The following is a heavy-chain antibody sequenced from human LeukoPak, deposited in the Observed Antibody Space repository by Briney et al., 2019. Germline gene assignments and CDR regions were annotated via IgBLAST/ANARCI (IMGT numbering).Heavy chain of an antibody. Sequence: SVKVPCKASGGTFSSYAISWVRQAPGQGLEWMGGIIPIFGTANYAQKFQGRVTITADKSTSTAYMELSSLRSEDTAVYYCARWLQDKFDYWGQGTLVTVSS. J-gene: IGHJ4*02. CDR3: ARWLQDKFDY. CDR2: IIPIFGTA. V-gene: IGHV1-69*06. D-gene: IGHD5-24*01. CDR1: GGTFSSYA.